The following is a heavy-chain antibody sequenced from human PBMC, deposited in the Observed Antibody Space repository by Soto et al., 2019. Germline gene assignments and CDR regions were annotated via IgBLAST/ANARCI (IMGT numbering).Heavy chain of an antibody. CDR3: ARWSYLDY. Sequence: GGSLRLSCAAPGFSFGSYALSWVRQAPGKGLEWVSTISGSDGKTFYADSVKGRFSISRDTSQSTLYLQMNSLRADDTAMYYCARWSYLDYWGQGTRVTVSS. D-gene: IGHD3-3*01. CDR1: GFSFGSYA. CDR2: ISGSDGKT. V-gene: IGHV3-23*01. J-gene: IGHJ4*02.